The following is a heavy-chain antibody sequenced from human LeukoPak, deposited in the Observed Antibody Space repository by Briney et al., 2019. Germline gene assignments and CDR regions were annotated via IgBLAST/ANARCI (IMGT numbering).Heavy chain of an antibody. V-gene: IGHV4-61*09. CDR3: ARGRYYYDSSPVDYFDY. J-gene: IGHJ4*02. CDR1: GDFHRCGRFC. Sequence: SETLPHTRIGTGDFHRCGRFCWRWIRHPAGEALDWIGYIYTTGSTNYNPSLKSRVTISVDTSKNQFSLKLSSVTAADTAVYYCARGRYYYDSSPVDYFDYWGQGTLVTVSS. D-gene: IGHD3-22*01. CDR2: IYTTGST.